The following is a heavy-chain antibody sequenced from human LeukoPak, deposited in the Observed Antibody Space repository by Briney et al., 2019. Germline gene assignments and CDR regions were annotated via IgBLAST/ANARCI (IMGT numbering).Heavy chain of an antibody. V-gene: IGHV3-33*01. CDR3: AVWFGQFNYFDS. Sequence: PGGSLRLSCAASGLTFSNYGMHWVRQAPGKGLKWVAVIWYDGGISHYADSVKGRFTISRDNSKNTLYLQMNSLRAEDTAVYYCAVWFGQFNYFDSWGQGTLVTVSS. CDR2: IWYDGGIS. J-gene: IGHJ4*02. D-gene: IGHD3-10*01. CDR1: GLTFSNYG.